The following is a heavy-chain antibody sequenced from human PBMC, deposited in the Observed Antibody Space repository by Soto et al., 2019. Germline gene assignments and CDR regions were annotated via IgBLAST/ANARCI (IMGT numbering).Heavy chain of an antibody. CDR1: GFTVSSNY. J-gene: IGHJ4*02. CDR2: IYSGGST. D-gene: IGHD4-17*01. CDR3: ARGSYGDYVFAGVEYYFDY. V-gene: IGHV3-53*01. Sequence: PGGSLRLSCAASGFTVSSNYMSWVRQAPGKGLEWVSVIYSGGSTYYADSVKGRFTISRDNSKNTLYLQMNSLRAEDTAVYYCARGSYGDYVFAGVEYYFDYWGQGTLVTVSS.